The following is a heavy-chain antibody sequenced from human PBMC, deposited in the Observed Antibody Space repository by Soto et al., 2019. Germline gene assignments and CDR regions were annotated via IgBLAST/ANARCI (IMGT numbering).Heavy chain of an antibody. V-gene: IGHV3-23*01. Sequence: GGSLRLSCAASGFTFSSYAISWVRQAPGKGLVWVSAISGSGDSTYYADSVKGRFTICRDNSKNALYLQMNSLRAEDTAVYYCAPLGSRGVSAYGDRTAFDYYRKRPLVTVSS. CDR2: ISGSGDST. D-gene: IGHD4-17*01. CDR3: APLGSRGVSAYGDRTAFDY. CDR1: GFTFSSYA. J-gene: IGHJ4*02.